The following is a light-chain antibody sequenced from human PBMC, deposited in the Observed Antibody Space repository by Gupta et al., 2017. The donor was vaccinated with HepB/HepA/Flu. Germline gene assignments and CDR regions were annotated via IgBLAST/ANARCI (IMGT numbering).Light chain of an antibody. CDR3: QSYDSSLSGSV. Sequence: QSVLTRPPSVYGASAQRVTISSTGISPNIVAGYDVHWYQQLPGTAPKLLIYGNSNRRSGVPDRFSGSKSGTSASLAITGLQAEDEADYYCQSYDSSLSGSVFGGGTKLTVL. CDR2: GNS. V-gene: IGLV1-40*01. CDR1: SPNIVAGYD. J-gene: IGLJ2*01.